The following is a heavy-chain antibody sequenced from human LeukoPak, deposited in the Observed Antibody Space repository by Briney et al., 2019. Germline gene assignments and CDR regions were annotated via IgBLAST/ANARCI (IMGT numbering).Heavy chain of an antibody. CDR1: GGSISSYY. CDR3: ARETEVPGGRSWDF. J-gene: IGHJ4*02. D-gene: IGHD6-19*01. Sequence: SETLSLTCTVTGGSISSYYWTWIRQPAGKGLEWIGRIHPSGTTNHNPSLKSRVIMSLDMSNNQFSLKVRSVTAADTAVYYCARETEVPGGRSWDFWGQGTLVTVSS. V-gene: IGHV4-4*07. CDR2: IHPSGTT.